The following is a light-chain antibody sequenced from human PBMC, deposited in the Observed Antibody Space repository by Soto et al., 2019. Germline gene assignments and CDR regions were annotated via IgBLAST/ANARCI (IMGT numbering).Light chain of an antibody. Sequence: SALTQPASVSASPGQSITISCTGTSTDVGGYNLVSWYQHHPGNAPKLIIFEGTKRPSGVSSRFSGSKSGNTASLTISGLQAEDEADYSCCSYAGRSTFVFGGGTKVTVL. V-gene: IGLV2-23*03. J-gene: IGLJ2*01. CDR1: STDVGGYNL. CDR2: EGT. CDR3: CSYAGRSTFV.